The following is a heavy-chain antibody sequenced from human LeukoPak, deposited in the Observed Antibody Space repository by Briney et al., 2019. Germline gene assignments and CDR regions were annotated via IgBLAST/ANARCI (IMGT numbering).Heavy chain of an antibody. CDR2: INPSGGST. Sequence: ASVKVSCKASGYTFTNFYLHWVRQAPGQGLEWMGIINPSGGSTNYAQRFQGRVTMTRDTSTSTVYMELSSLRSDDTAVHYCARDICLEYCTNGLYYYYGMDVWGQGTTVTVSS. CDR1: GYTFTNFY. J-gene: IGHJ6*02. CDR3: ARDICLEYCTNGLYYYYGMDV. D-gene: IGHD2-8*01. V-gene: IGHV1-46*01.